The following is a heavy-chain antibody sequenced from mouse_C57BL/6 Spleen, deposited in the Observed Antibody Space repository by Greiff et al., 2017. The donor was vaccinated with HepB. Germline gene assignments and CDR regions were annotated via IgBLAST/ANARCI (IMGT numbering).Heavy chain of an antibody. CDR2: IDPENGDT. CDR3: TTGLRRRRDY. J-gene: IGHJ2*01. V-gene: IGHV14-4*01. D-gene: IGHD2-2*01. Sequence: EVQLQQSGAELVRPGASVKLSCTASGFNIKDDYMHWVKQRPEQGLEWIGWIDPENGDTEYASKFQGKATITADTSSNTAYLQLSSLTSEDTAVYYCTTGLRRRRDYWGQGTTLTVSS. CDR1: GFNIKDDY.